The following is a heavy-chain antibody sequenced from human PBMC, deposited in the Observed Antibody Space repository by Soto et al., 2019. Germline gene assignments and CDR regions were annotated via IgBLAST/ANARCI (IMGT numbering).Heavy chain of an antibody. Sequence: GASVKVSWKASGGTFSSYASSWVRQAPGQGLEWMGGIIPIFGTTNYAQKFQGRVTITADESTSTAYMELSSLRSEDTAVYYCARAHYDLGVYVLENAFDIWGQGTMVT. J-gene: IGHJ3*02. CDR2: IIPIFGTT. CDR1: GGTFSSYA. D-gene: IGHD3-3*01. V-gene: IGHV1-69*13. CDR3: ARAHYDLGVYVLENAFDI.